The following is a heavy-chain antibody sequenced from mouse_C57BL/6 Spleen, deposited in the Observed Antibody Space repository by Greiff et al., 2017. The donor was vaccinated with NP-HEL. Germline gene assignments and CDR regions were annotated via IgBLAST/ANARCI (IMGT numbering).Heavy chain of an antibody. V-gene: IGHV1-52*01. CDR2: IDPSDSET. Sequence: QVQLQQPGAELVRPGSSVKLSCKAFGYTFTSYWMHWVKQRPIQGLEWIGNIDPSDSETHYNQKFKDKATLTVDKSSITAYIQRSSLTSEDYAVYYCEREGDDYGLAYWGQGTLVTVSA. D-gene: IGHD2-4*01. CDR3: EREGDDYGLAY. CDR1: GYTFTSYW. J-gene: IGHJ3*01.